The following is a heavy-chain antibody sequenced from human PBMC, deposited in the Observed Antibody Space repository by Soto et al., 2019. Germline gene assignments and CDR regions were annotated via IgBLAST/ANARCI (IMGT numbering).Heavy chain of an antibody. CDR2: ISSNSAYI. CDR1: GFTFRSFT. CDR3: TRDASRDSSARGWFDP. Sequence: GGSLRLSCAASGFTFRSFTMNWVRQAPGKGLEWVSTISSNSAYIYYTDALRGRFTISRDNAKNSLHLQMSSLRAEDTAVHYCTRDASRDSSARGWFDPWGPGTLVTVSS. D-gene: IGHD6-13*01. V-gene: IGHV3-21*01. J-gene: IGHJ5*02.